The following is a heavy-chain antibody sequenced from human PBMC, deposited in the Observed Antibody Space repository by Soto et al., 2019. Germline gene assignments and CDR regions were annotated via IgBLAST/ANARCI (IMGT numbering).Heavy chain of an antibody. CDR2: IYPGDSDT. CDR3: ARRRLERPDWFDL. D-gene: IGHD1-1*01. J-gene: IGHJ5*02. V-gene: IGHV5-51*01. CDR1: GYSFTSYW. Sequence: GESLKISCKGSGYSFTSYWIGWVRQMPGKGLEWMGIIYPGDSDTRYSPSFQGQVTISADKSISTAYLQWSSLKASDTVMYYCARRRLERPDWFDLWGQRTLVTVSS.